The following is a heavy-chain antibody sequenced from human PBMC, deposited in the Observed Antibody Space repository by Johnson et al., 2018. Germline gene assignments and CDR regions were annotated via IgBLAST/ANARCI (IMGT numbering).Heavy chain of an antibody. V-gene: IGHV3-30-3*01. CDR2: ISYDGSNE. J-gene: IGHJ3*02. D-gene: IGHD1-1*01. Sequence: QVQLVQSGGGVVQPGRSLRLSCAASGFTFSSYAMHWVRQAPGKGLEWVAVISYDGSNEKYADSVKGRFTISRDNAKNTLYLQMNSLRAEDTAVYYCAREGGGNGDAFDIWGQGTMVTGSS. CDR1: GFTFSSYA. CDR3: AREGGGNGDAFDI.